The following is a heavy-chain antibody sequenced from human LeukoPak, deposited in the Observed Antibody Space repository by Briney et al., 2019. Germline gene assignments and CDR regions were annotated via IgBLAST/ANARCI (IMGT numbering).Heavy chain of an antibody. CDR2: IIPIFGTA. V-gene: IGHV1-69*13. Sequence: SVKVSCEASGGTFSSYAISWMRRAPGQGLEWMGGIIPIFGTANYAQKFQGRVTITADESTSTAYMELSSLRSEDTAVYYCASPRRIAARPLYYYYIDVWGKGTTVTVSS. D-gene: IGHD6-6*01. CDR3: ASPRRIAARPLYYYYIDV. CDR1: GGTFSSYA. J-gene: IGHJ6*03.